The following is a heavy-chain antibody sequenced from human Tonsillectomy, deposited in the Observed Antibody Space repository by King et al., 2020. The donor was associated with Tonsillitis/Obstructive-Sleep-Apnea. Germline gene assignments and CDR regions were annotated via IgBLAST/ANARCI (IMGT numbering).Heavy chain of an antibody. V-gene: IGHV3-23*04. CDR3: AKDFAAVTGDSGS. CDR2: ISGSNGGT. J-gene: IGHJ4*02. CDR1: GFTFSTYA. D-gene: IGHD6-19*01. Sequence: VQLVESGGGLVQPGGSLRLSCVASGFTFSTYAMTWVRQAPGKGPEWVSGISGSNGGTYYADSVKGRFTISRDNSKNTLYLQMNSLRADDTALYYCAKDFAAVTGDSGSWGQGTLVTVSS.